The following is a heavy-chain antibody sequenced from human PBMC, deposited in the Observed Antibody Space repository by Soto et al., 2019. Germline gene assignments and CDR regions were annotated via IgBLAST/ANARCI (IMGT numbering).Heavy chain of an antibody. CDR1: GYTFTSYG. V-gene: IGHV1-18*01. CDR2: ISAYNGNT. CDR3: ARDQPRYSSSWYVY. J-gene: IGHJ4*02. Sequence: ASVKVSCKASGYTFTSYGISWVRQAPGQGLEWMGWISAYNGNTNYAQKLQGRVTMTTDTSTSTAYMELRSLRSDDTAVYYCARDQPRYSSSWYVYWGQGPLVTVSS. D-gene: IGHD6-13*01.